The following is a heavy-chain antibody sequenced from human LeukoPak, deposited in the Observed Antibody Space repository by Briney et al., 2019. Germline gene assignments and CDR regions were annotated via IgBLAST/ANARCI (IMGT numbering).Heavy chain of an antibody. CDR1: GFTFSSYW. Sequence: GGSLRLSCAASGFTFSSYWMSWVRQAPGKGLEWVANIKQDGSEKYYVDSVKGRFTISRDNAKNSLYLQMNSLRAEDTAVYYCARESKWAYNWNYFDYWGQGTLVTVSS. CDR3: ARESKWAYNWNYFDY. CDR2: IKQDGSEK. V-gene: IGHV3-7*01. D-gene: IGHD1-20*01. J-gene: IGHJ4*02.